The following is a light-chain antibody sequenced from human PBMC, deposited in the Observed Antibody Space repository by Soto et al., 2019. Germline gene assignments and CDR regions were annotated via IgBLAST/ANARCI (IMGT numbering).Light chain of an antibody. V-gene: IGKV1-5*01. CDR1: QTIRVW. CDR2: DAS. Sequence: DIQMTQSPSTLSASVGDGVTITCRASQTIRVWLAWYQQRPGKAPKFLIYDASNLETGVSSRFSGSGSGTEFTLTIRSLQPDDFATYYCQQYDSSSPTFGQGTKLEIK. CDR3: QQYDSSSPT. J-gene: IGKJ2*01.